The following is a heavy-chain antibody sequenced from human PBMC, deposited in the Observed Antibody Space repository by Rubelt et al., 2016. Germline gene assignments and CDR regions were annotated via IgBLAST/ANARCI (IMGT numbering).Heavy chain of an antibody. Sequence: GGSLRLSCVASGFTFSSFNMNWVRQAPGKGLEWVSYISGSGGTQFYTDSVKGRFTISRDNAKNSLDLQMNSLRDEDTAVYYCARAEGLGGFLISNWGQGTLVTVSS. CDR3: ARAEGLGGFLISN. V-gene: IGHV3-48*02. CDR1: GFTFSSFN. J-gene: IGHJ4*02. D-gene: IGHD3-16*01. CDR2: ISGSGGTQ.